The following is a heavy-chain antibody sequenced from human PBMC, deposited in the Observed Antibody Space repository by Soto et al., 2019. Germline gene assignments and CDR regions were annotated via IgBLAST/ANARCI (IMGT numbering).Heavy chain of an antibody. CDR3: ASAMATAPGFDY. Sequence: GGSLRLSCVASGFTFSSYWMSWVRQAPGKGLEWVSVIYSGGSTYYADSVKGRFTISRDNSKNTLYLQMKSRRTEDTAVYYCASAMATAPGFDYWGQGTLVTVSS. J-gene: IGHJ4*02. CDR2: IYSGGST. CDR1: GFTFSSYW. V-gene: IGHV3-53*01. D-gene: IGHD5-18*01.